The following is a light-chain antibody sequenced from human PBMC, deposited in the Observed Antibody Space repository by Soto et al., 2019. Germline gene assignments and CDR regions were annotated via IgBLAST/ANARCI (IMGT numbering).Light chain of an antibody. CDR2: DAS. J-gene: IGKJ5*01. CDR3: QQRSNWPIT. Sequence: EIVLTQSPATLCLSPGERATLSCRASQSVSRYLAWYQQKPGQAPRFLIYDASNRATGIPARFSGSGSGTDFTLTISSLEPEDFAVYYCQQRSNWPITFGQGTRLEIK. V-gene: IGKV3-11*01. CDR1: QSVSRY.